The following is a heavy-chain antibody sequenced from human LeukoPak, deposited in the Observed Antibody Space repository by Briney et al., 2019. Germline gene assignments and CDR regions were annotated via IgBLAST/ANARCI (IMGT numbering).Heavy chain of an antibody. CDR1: GFTFSSYG. CDR2: ISYDGSNK. D-gene: IGHD1-26*01. J-gene: IGHJ4*02. V-gene: IGHV3-30*18. Sequence: PGGSLRLSCAASGFTFSSYGMPWVRQAPGKGLEWVAVISYDGSNKYYADSVKGRFTISRDNSKNTLYLQMNSLRAEDTAVYYCSKSNSYSGSYPGPLYWGQGTLVTVSS. CDR3: SKSNSYSGSYPGPLY.